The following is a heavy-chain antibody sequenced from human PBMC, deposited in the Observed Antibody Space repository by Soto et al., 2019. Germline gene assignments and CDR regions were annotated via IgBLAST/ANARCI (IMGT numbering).Heavy chain of an antibody. V-gene: IGHV3-23*01. CDR3: AKDLHSSWQVDGMDV. Sequence: PGGSLRLSCAASGFTFSSYAMSWVRQAPGEGLEWVSAISGSGGSTYYADSVKGRFTISRDNSKNTLYLQMNSLRAEDTAVYYCAKDLHSSWQVDGMDVCGQGTTVTVSS. D-gene: IGHD6-13*01. J-gene: IGHJ6*02. CDR2: ISGSGGST. CDR1: GFTFSSYA.